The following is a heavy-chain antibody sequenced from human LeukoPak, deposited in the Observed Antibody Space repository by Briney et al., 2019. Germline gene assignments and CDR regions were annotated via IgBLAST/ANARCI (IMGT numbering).Heavy chain of an antibody. CDR1: GFTFSDYN. J-gene: IGHJ6*02. CDR2: ITNGGSTI. V-gene: IGHV3-11*01. Sequence: GGSLRLSCAASGFTFSDYNMNWVRQAPGKGLEWVSYITNGGSTIHHADSVKGRFTISRDNAKKTLYLQMNSLRAVDTAVYYCARSIGLTGGGVDVWGQGTTVTVSS. CDR3: ARSIGLTGGGVDV. D-gene: IGHD3-9*01.